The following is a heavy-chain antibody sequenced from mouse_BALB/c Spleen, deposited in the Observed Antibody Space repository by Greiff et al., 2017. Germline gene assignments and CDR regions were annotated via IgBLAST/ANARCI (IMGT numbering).Heavy chain of an antibody. V-gene: IGHV3-2*02. CDR2: ISYSGST. J-gene: IGHJ4*01. CDR1: GYSITSDYA. D-gene: IGHD2-4*01. CDR3: ARYDYDVCYAMDY. Sequence: DVKLVESGPGLVKPSQSLSLTCTVTGYSITSDYAWNWIRQFPGNKLEWMGYISYSGSTSYNPSLKSRISITRDTSKNQFFLQLNSVTTEDTATYYCARYDYDVCYAMDYWGQGTSVTVSS.